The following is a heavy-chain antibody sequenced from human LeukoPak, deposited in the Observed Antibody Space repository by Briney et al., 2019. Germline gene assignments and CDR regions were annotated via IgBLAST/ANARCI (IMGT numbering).Heavy chain of an antibody. J-gene: IGHJ3*02. D-gene: IGHD1-14*01. Sequence: PGGSLRLSCAASGFTFSSYSMNWVRQAPGKGLEWVSFISSSSSYIYYADSVKGRFTISRDNAKNSLYLQMNSLRAEDTAVYYCAMMRRVGKEDDFDIWGQGTMVTVSS. CDR1: GFTFSSYS. V-gene: IGHV3-21*01. CDR2: ISSSSSYI. CDR3: AMMRRVGKEDDFDI.